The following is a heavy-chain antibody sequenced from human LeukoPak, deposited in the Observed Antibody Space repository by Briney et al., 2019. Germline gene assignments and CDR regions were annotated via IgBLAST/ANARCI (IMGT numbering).Heavy chain of an antibody. CDR1: GGSISSYY. CDR2: IYYSGST. J-gene: IGHJ1*01. CDR3: ARGRPDNYYDSSGYYSQH. V-gene: IGHV4-59*01. Sequence: SETLSLTCTVSGGSISSYYWSWIRQPPGKGLEWTGYIYYSGSTNYNPSLKSRVTISVDTSKNQFSLKLSSVTAADTAVYYCARGRPDNYYDSSGYYSQHWGQGTLVTVSS. D-gene: IGHD3-22*01.